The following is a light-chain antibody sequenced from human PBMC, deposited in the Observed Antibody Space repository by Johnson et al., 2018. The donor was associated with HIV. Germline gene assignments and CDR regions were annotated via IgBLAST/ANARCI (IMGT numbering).Light chain of an antibody. Sequence: QSVLTQSPSVSAAPGQKVTISCSGSSSNIGNNYVSWYQQLPGTAPKLLIYEKNKRPSGIPDRFSASKSGPSATLDITGLQTGDEADYYCATWDSSLGAHYVFGTGTKVTVL. CDR2: EKN. J-gene: IGLJ1*01. CDR3: ATWDSSLGAHYV. V-gene: IGLV1-51*02. CDR1: SSNIGNNY.